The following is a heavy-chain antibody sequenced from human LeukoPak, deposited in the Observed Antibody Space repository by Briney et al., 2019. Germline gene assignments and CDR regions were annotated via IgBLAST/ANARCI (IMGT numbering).Heavy chain of an antibody. V-gene: IGHV4-59*08. CDR2: IYYTGST. D-gene: IGHD5-12*01. J-gene: IGHJ4*01. CDR3: ASHGSSGHDPLT. Sequence: KPSETLSLTCTVSGDSIGSYYWNWIRRPPGKGLEWIGYIYYTGSTSYNPSLKSRVTISLDTSKSQFSLRLTSVTAADTAVYYCASHGSSGHDPLTWGQGTLVTVSS. CDR1: GDSIGSYY.